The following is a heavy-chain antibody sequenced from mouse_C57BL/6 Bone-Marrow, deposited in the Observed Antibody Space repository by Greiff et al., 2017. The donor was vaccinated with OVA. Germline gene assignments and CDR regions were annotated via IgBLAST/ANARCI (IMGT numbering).Heavy chain of an antibody. CDR1: GYSFTDYN. CDR3: ARRGIYYYGSSLYYYAMDY. CDR2: INPNYGTT. D-gene: IGHD1-1*01. Sequence: EVKLQESGPELVKPGASVKISCKDSGYSFTDYNMNWVKQSNGKSLEWIGVINPNYGTTSYNQKFKGKATLTVDQSSSTAYMQLNSLTSEDSAVYYCARRGIYYYGSSLYYYAMDYWGQGTSVTVSS. V-gene: IGHV1-39*01. J-gene: IGHJ4*01.